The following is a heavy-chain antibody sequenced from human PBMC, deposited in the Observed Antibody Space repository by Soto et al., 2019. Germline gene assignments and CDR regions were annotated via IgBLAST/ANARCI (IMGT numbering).Heavy chain of an antibody. Sequence: VGSLRLSCAASGFTFSSYWMHWVRQAPGKGLVWVSRINSDGSSTSYADSVKGRFTISRDNAKNTLYLQMNSLRAEDTAVYYCARGMTYYDILTGYYKMGAFDIWGQRTMVTVSS. CDR2: INSDGSST. D-gene: IGHD3-9*01. CDR3: ARGMTYYDILTGYYKMGAFDI. CDR1: GFTFSSYW. J-gene: IGHJ3*02. V-gene: IGHV3-74*01.